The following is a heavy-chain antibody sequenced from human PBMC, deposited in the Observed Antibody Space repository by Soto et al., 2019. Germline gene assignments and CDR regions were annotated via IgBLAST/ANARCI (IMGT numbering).Heavy chain of an antibody. D-gene: IGHD3-16*02. J-gene: IGHJ4*02. V-gene: IGHV3-30*03. CDR3: ARDRLRLGELSLLGYFDY. Sequence: GGSLRLSCAASGFTFSSYGMHWVRQAPGKGLEWVASISYDGSNKYYADSVKGRFTISRDNSKNTLSVQMDSLRAEDTAVYYCARDRLRLGELSLLGYFDYWGQGTLLTVSS. CDR2: ISYDGSNK. CDR1: GFTFSSYG.